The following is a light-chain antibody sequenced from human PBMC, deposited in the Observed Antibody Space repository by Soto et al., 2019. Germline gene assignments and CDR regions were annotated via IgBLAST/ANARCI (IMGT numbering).Light chain of an antibody. CDR2: DAS. CDR3: KRYDQSLWT. Sequence: DIVLTQSPATLSLSPGNRVTLSCRANERISHSLAWYQQKPGQAHRILIYDASFRATGIQERFSGSGSGTDFTLTIRRLEPEDFAMYYCKRYDQSLWTFGQGTKVDIK. V-gene: IGKV3-20*01. J-gene: IGKJ1*01. CDR1: ERISHS.